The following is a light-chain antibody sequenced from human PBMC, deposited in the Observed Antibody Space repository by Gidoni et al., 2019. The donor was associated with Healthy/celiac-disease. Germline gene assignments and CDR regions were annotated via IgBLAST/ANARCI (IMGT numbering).Light chain of an antibody. J-gene: IGKJ5*01. CDR3: QQLNSYPQIT. V-gene: IGKV1-9*01. CDR1: QGISSY. Sequence: IQLTQSPSSLSASVGDRVTITCRPSQGISSYLAWYQQKPGKAPKLLIYDASTLQSGVPSRFSGSGSGTDFTLTISSLQPEDFATYYCQQLNSYPQITFGQGTRLEIK. CDR2: DAS.